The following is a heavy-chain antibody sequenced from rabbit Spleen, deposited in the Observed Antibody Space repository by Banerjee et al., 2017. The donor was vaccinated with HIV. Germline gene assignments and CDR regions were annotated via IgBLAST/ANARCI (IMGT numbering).Heavy chain of an antibody. D-gene: IGHD6-1*01. J-gene: IGHJ4*01. Sequence: QSLEESGGDLVKPGASLTLTCIASGVSFSGDSYMCWVRQAPGKGLEWIACIYAGVSGITYYASWAKGRFTISKTSSTTVTLQMTSLTAADTATYFCARDVDGSDGYTNLWGPGTLVTVS. CDR3: ARDVDGSDGYTNL. CDR1: GVSFSGDSY. CDR2: IYAGVSGIT. V-gene: IGHV1S40*01.